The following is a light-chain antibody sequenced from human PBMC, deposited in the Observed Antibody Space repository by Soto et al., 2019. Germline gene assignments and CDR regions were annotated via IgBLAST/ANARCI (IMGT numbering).Light chain of an antibody. Sequence: DIQMSQSPSTLSASIGDRVTITCRASQSISSWLAWYQQKPGKAPKLLTYDASSLESGVPSRFSGSGSGTEFTLTINSLQPDDFATYYCQQYNSYSLFGGGTKVDI. CDR3: QQYNSYSL. V-gene: IGKV1-5*01. J-gene: IGKJ4*01. CDR1: QSISSW. CDR2: DAS.